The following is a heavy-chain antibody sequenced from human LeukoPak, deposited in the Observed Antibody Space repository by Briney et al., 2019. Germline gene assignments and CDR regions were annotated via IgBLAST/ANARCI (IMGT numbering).Heavy chain of an antibody. CDR2: INQGGSDK. CDR1: GFTFSGHW. Sequence: GGSLRLSCAASGFTFSGHWRSWVRQAPGKGLEWVANINQGGSDKYYVDSVKGRFTISRANANNLLYLQMNSLRGEATAVYYCTRDRSRAEDDWGQGTLVTVSS. V-gene: IGHV3-7*01. J-gene: IGHJ4*02. D-gene: IGHD1-14*01. CDR3: TRDRSRAEDD.